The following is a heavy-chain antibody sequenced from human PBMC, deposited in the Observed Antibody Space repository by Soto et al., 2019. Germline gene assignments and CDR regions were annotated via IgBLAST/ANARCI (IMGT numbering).Heavy chain of an antibody. CDR3: ARDQGATTRGADY. D-gene: IGHD1-26*01. V-gene: IGHV3-33*01. CDR1: GFTFSSYG. J-gene: IGHJ4*02. Sequence: SLRLSCAASGFTFSSYGMHWVRQAPGKGLEWVAVIWYDGSNKYYADSVKGRFTISRDNSKNTLYLQMNSLRAEDTAVYYCARDQGATTRGADYWGQGTLVTVSS. CDR2: IWYDGSNK.